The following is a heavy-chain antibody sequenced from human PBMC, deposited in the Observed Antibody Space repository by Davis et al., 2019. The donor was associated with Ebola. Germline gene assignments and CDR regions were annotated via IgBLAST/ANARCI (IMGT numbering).Heavy chain of an antibody. V-gene: IGHV3-11*06. Sequence: FTFSRDNAKNSLYLQMNSLRAEDTAVYYCARGYDFWSGYPYYYGMDVWGQGTTVTVSS. D-gene: IGHD3-3*01. CDR3: ARGYDFWSGYPYYYGMDV. J-gene: IGHJ6*02.